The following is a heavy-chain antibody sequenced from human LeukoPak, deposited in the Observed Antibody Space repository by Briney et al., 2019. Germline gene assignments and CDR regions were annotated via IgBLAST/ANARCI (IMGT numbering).Heavy chain of an antibody. CDR1: GGTSSSYA. CDR3: ARGPENQLLWGYYWYFDL. CDR2: IIPIFGTA. J-gene: IGHJ2*01. D-gene: IGHD2-2*01. Sequence: SVKVSCKASGGTSSSYAISWVRQAPGQGLEWMGGIIPIFGTANYAQKFQGRVTITADESTSTAYMELSSLRFEDTAVYYCARGPENQLLWGYYWYFDLWGRGTLVTVSS. V-gene: IGHV1-69*01.